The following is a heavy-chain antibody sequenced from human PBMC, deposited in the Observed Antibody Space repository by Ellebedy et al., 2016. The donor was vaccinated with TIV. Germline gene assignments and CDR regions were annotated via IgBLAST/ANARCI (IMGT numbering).Heavy chain of an antibody. J-gene: IGHJ3*02. D-gene: IGHD3-22*01. V-gene: IGHV4-34*01. Sequence: SETLSLXXAVYGGSFSGYYWSWIRQPPGKGLEWIGEINHSGSTNYNPSLKSRVTISVDTSKNQFSLKLSSVTAADTAVYYCASFVNSYYYDSSGPDHAFDIWGQGTMVTVSS. CDR3: ASFVNSYYYDSSGPDHAFDI. CDR1: GGSFSGYY. CDR2: INHSGST.